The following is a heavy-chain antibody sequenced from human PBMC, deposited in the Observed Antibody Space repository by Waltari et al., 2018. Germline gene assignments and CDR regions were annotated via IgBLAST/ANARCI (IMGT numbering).Heavy chain of an antibody. CDR2: IYYSGST. V-gene: IGHV4-39*01. J-gene: IGHJ5*02. D-gene: IGHD3-10*01. CDR3: AKSGADFGSGSYYEA. Sequence: QLQLQESGPGLMKPSETLSLTCTVSGGSVRSSTYYWGWIRQSPGKGLEWIGSIYYSGSTEYNPSLRGRVTISVDTPKNQFSLKVTSVTAADTAMYYCAKSGADFGSGSYYEAWGQGTLVSVSS. CDR1: GGSVRSSTYY.